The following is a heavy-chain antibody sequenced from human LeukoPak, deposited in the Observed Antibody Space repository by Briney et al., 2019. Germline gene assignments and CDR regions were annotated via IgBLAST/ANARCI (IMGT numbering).Heavy chain of an antibody. J-gene: IGHJ5*02. Sequence: ASVKVSCKPSGYTFTGYHMHWVRQAPGHGLEWMGWINPNSGGTNYAQKLQGRVTMTRDTSISTAYMELSSLTSDDTAVYYCGLVTSGNWWFVPWGQGTLVTVSP. CDR1: GYTFTGYH. CDR3: GLVTSGNWWFVP. CDR2: INPNSGGT. V-gene: IGHV1-2*02. D-gene: IGHD2-21*02.